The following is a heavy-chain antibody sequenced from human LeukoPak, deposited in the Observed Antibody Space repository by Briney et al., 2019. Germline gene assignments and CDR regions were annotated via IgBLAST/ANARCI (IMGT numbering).Heavy chain of an antibody. D-gene: IGHD3-16*02. V-gene: IGHV3-7*01. J-gene: IGHJ6*03. CDR1: GFTFSSYW. Sequence: PGGSLRLSCAASGFTFSSYWTSWVRQAPGKGLEWVANIKQDGSEKYYVDSVKGRFTISRDNAKNSLYLQMNSLRAEDTAVYYCARGLSRTDYYYYYMDVWGKGTTVTVSS. CDR2: IKQDGSEK. CDR3: ARGLSRTDYYYYYMDV.